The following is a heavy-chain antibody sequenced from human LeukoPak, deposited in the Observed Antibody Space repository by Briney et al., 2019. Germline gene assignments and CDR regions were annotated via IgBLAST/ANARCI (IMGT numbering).Heavy chain of an antibody. V-gene: IGHV4-39*01. CDR1: GGSISSSSYY. CDR3: NIALDCLNFDF. CDR2: IYYSGST. J-gene: IGHJ4*02. Sequence: PSETLSLTRTVSGGSISSSSYYWGWIRQPPGKGLEWIGSIYYSGSTYYNPSLKSRVTISVDTSKNQFSLKLSSVTAADTAVYYFNIALDCLNFDFGGQGTLATVSP. D-gene: IGHD3/OR15-3a*01.